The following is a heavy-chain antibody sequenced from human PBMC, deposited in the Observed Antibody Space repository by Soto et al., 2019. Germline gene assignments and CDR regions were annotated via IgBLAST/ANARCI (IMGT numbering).Heavy chain of an antibody. D-gene: IGHD2-21*02. V-gene: IGHV4-4*02. J-gene: IGHJ3*02. CDR1: GGSVSSSNW. Sequence: QVQLQESGPGLVKPSGTLSLTCAVSGGSVSSSNWWSWVRQSPGKGLGWMGEIYHRGSAHYNPSLKSRATISLDKSKNQFSLRLTSVTAADTAVYYCARVPGVVVSADDAFDIWGPGTRVIVSS. CDR3: ARVPGVVVSADDAFDI. CDR2: IYHRGSA.